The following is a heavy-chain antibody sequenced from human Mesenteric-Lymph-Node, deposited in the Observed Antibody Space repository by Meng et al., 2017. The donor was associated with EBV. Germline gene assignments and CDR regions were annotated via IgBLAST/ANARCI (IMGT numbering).Heavy chain of an antibody. CDR1: GDAVSSTDYY. CDR2: IFYRGST. CDR3: AGDLAVGAIAGNWFDP. J-gene: IGHJ5*02. V-gene: IGHV4-61*08. D-gene: IGHD3-10*01. Sequence: QVPLQASGPGLVKPSETLSLICTVSGDAVSSTDYYWNWIRQPPGKGLEWIGYIFYRGSTNYSPSLRSRVTISVDTSTNQFSLNLKSVTAADTAVYFCAGDLAVGAIAGNWFDPWSQGTLVTVSS.